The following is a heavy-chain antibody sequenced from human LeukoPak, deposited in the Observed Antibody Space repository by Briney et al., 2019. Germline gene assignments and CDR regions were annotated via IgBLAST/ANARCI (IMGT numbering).Heavy chain of an antibody. CDR3: AKDNRGGYRYYFDY. CDR2: ISGSGGST. D-gene: IGHD2-15*01. V-gene: IGHV3-23*01. Sequence: PGGSLRLSCAASGFTFSSYAMSWVRQAPGKGLEWVSAISGSGGSTYYADSVEGRFTISRDNSKNTLYLQMNSLRAEDTAVYYCAKDNRGGYRYYFDYWGQGTLVTVSS. CDR1: GFTFSSYA. J-gene: IGHJ4*02.